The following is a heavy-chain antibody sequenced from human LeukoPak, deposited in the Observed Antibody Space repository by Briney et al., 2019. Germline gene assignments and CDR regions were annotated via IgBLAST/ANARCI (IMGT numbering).Heavy chain of an antibody. CDR1: GFTVSSNY. CDR3: ANTKGGLGEVGDCFDY. D-gene: IGHD3-16*01. CDR2: IYSGGST. Sequence: PGGSLRLSCAASGFTVSSNYMSWVRQAPGKGLEWVSVIYSGGSTYYADSVKGRFTISRDNSKNTLYLQMNSLRAEDTAVYYCANTKGGLGEVGDCFDYRGQGTLVTVSS. V-gene: IGHV3-53*01. J-gene: IGHJ4*02.